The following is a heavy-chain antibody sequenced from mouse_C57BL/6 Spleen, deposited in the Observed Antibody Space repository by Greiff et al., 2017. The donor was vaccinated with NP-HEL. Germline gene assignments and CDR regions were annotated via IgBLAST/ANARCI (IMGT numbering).Heavy chain of an antibody. V-gene: IGHV5-4*03. D-gene: IGHD1-1*01. CDR3: ARVHLYGSSSYCY. CDR2: ISDGGSYT. CDR1: GFTFSSYA. J-gene: IGHJ2*01. Sequence: EVKLMESGGGLVKPGGSLKLSCEASGFTFSSYAMSWVRQTPEKRLEWVATISDGGSYTYYPDNVKGRFTISRDNAKNNLYLQMSHLKSEDTARYYCARVHLYGSSSYCYWGQGPTLTASS.